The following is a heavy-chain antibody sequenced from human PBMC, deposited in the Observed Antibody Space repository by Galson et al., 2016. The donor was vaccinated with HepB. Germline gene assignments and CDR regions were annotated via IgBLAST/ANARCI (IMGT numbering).Heavy chain of an antibody. CDR1: GDSVSSNGAT. D-gene: IGHD4-23*01. J-gene: IGHJ1*01. V-gene: IGHV6-1*01. CDR3: ARETHGGHYDEN. CDR2: TYYRSRWIN. Sequence: CAISGDSVSSNGATWNWIRQSPSRGLEWLGRTYYRSRWINNYAESVKSRIIITPDTSKNQFSLHLDSVTPEDTALYYRARETHGGHYDENWGQGTLVTVSS.